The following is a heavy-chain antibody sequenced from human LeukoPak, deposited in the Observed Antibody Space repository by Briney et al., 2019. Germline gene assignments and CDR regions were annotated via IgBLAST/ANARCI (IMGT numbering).Heavy chain of an antibody. J-gene: IGHJ4*02. Sequence: PSETLSLTCAVSGGSISSSNWWSWVRQPPGKGLEWIGEIYHSGSTNYNPSLKSRVTISVDKSKNQFSLKLSSVTAADTAVYYCARQPTEYSSRTGPDYWGQGTLVTVSS. V-gene: IGHV4-4*02. D-gene: IGHD6-6*01. CDR2: IYHSGST. CDR3: ARQPTEYSSRTGPDY. CDR1: GGSISSSNW.